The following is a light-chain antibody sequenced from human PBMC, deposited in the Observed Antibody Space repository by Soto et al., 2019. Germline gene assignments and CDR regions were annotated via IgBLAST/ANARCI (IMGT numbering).Light chain of an antibody. Sequence: AIRMTQSPSSLSESTGDRVTITCRASQGISSYLAWYQQKPGKAPKLLIYAAFTLQSGVPSRFSGSGSGTDFTLTISCLQSEDFATYYCQQYYSYPPLFTFGPGTKVDIK. J-gene: IGKJ3*01. CDR2: AAF. CDR3: QQYYSYPPLFT. CDR1: QGISSY. V-gene: IGKV1-8*01.